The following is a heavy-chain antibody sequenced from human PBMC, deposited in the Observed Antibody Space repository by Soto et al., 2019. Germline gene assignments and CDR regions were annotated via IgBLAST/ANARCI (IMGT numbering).Heavy chain of an antibody. Sequence: SETLCLTCTVSGGSITSGDYYWGWIRQPPGKGLEWIGSIYYSGSTYYNPSLKSRVTISVDTSKNQFSLKLSSVTAADTAVYYCASPKIAFYNWFDPWGQGTLVTVSS. D-gene: IGHD3-3*02. V-gene: IGHV4-39*01. CDR2: IYYSGST. J-gene: IGHJ5*02. CDR3: ASPKIAFYNWFDP. CDR1: GGSITSGDYY.